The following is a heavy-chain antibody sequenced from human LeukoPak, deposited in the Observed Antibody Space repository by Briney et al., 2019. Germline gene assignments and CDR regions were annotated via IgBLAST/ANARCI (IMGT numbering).Heavy chain of an antibody. CDR2: THYTGTT. Sequence: SETLSLTCTVSGGSISSIGHYWGWIRQPPGKGLEWIGTTHYTGTTYYNPSLKSRVTISVDTSKNQFSLRLTSETAADTAVYYCARQEYSGYDYPVDYWGQGTLVTVSS. J-gene: IGHJ4*02. V-gene: IGHV4-39*01. CDR1: GGSISSIGHY. CDR3: ARQEYSGYDYPVDY. D-gene: IGHD5-12*01.